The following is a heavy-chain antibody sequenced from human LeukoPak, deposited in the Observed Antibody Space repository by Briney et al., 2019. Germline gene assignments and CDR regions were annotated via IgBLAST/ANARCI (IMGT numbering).Heavy chain of an antibody. V-gene: IGHV3-66*01. CDR2: FYSACTT. D-gene: IGHD3-16*01. CDR1: GFSLRNDY. CDR3: ASDGGGDRNEGYFDS. Sequence: GSLRLCCAASGFSLRNDYMNWVRQPPGKVPEWVTVFYSACTTYSAHSVKGRFSISGAISTHMIFLEMNNLRAEDTAVYSCASDGGGDRNEGYFDSWGQGTLVTVS. J-gene: IGHJ4*02.